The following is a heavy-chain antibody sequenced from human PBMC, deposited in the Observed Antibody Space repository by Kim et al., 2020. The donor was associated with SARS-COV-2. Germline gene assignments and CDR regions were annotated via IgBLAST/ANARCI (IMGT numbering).Heavy chain of an antibody. Sequence: SETLSLTCTVSGGSISSSSYYWGWIRQPPGKGLEWIGSIYYSGSTYYNPSLKSRVTISVDTSKNQFSLKLSSVTAADTAVYYCARPGTTGIDYWGQGTLVTVSS. J-gene: IGHJ4*02. V-gene: IGHV4-39*01. D-gene: IGHD4-4*01. CDR1: GGSISSSSYY. CDR3: ARPGTTGIDY. CDR2: IYYSGST.